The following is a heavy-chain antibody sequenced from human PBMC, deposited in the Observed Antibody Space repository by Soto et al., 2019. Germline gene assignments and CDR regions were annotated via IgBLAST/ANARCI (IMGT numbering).Heavy chain of an antibody. V-gene: IGHV4-39*01. CDR1: GGSISSSSYY. J-gene: IGHJ5*02. CDR3: AVAARLVWFDP. D-gene: IGHD6-6*01. Sequence: LSLTCTVSGGSISSSSYYWGWIRQPPGKGLEWIGSIYYSGSTYYNPSLKSRVTISVDTSKNQFSLKLSSVTAADTAVYYCAVAARLVWFDPWGQGTLVTVS. CDR2: IYYSGST.